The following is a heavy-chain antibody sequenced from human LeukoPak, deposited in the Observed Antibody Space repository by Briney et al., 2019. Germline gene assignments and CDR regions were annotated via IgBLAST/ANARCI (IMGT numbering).Heavy chain of an antibody. J-gene: IGHJ6*02. V-gene: IGHV3-30*18. CDR2: ISYDGRNK. Sequence: GGSLRLSCAASGFTFSSYGMHWARQAPGKGLEWVADISYDGRNKYYADSVKGRLTISRDNSKNTLYLQMNSLRAEDTAVYYCAKVCDTAMVTARYYYYGMDVWGQGTTVTVSS. CDR3: AKVCDTAMVTARYYYYGMDV. D-gene: IGHD5-18*01. CDR1: GFTFSSYG.